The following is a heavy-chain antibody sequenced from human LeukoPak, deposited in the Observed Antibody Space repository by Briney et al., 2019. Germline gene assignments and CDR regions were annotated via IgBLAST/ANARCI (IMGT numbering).Heavy chain of an antibody. J-gene: IGHJ4*02. V-gene: IGHV3-23*01. Sequence: PGGSLGLSCGTSGFPFSDFSMSWVRQAPGKGLEWISTTNSGGTSTYYAESVKGRFTISRDNSKNTLYLQMSSLRVEDTAVYYCAKQSYARSLGEGGPGTLVSVSS. D-gene: IGHD2-8*01. CDR3: AKQSYARSLGE. CDR1: GFPFSDFS. CDR2: TNSGGTST.